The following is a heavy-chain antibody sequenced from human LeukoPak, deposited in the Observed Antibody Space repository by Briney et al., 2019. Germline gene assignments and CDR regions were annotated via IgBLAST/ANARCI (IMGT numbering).Heavy chain of an antibody. CDR1: GYTFTSYG. CDR2: ISAYNGNT. CDR3: ARGQLSCYYDSSGYFSAEYFQH. Sequence: GASVKVSCKASGYTFTSYGISWVRQAPGQGLEWMGWISAYNGNTNYAQKLQGRVTMTTDTSTSTAYMELRSLRSDDTAVYYCARGQLSCYYDSSGYFSAEYFQHWGQGTLVTVSS. D-gene: IGHD3-22*01. J-gene: IGHJ1*01. V-gene: IGHV1-18*01.